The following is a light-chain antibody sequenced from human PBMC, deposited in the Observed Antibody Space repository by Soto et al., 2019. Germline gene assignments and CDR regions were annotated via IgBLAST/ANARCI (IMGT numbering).Light chain of an antibody. CDR2: EVS. CDR1: GSNIGSNS. V-gene: IGLV2-14*01. J-gene: IGLJ1*01. Sequence: QSVLTQPPSVSAAPGQRVSISCSGSGSNIGSNSVCWYQQLPGAAPKLMIYEVSNRPSGVSNRFSGSKSGNTASLTISGLQAEDEADYYCSSYTSSSTPRVFGTGTKLTVL. CDR3: SSYTSSSTPRV.